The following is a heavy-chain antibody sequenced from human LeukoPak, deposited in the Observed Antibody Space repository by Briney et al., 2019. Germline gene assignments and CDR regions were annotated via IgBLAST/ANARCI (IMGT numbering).Heavy chain of an antibody. J-gene: IGHJ4*02. CDR2: ISYDGSNK. V-gene: IGHV3-30*18. Sequence: GGSLRLSCAASGFTFSSYGMHWVRQAPGKGLEWVAVISYDGSNKYYADSVKGRFTISRDNSKNTLYLQVNSLRAEDTAVYYCAKDSGYSSSWYFDYWGQGTLVTVSS. D-gene: IGHD6-13*01. CDR1: GFTFSSYG. CDR3: AKDSGYSSSWYFDY.